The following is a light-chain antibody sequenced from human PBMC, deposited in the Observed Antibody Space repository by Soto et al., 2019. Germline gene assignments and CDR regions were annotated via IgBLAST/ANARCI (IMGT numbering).Light chain of an antibody. CDR2: GAS. CDR1: QSVSSSY. CDR3: QQYGSSLYT. V-gene: IGKV3-20*01. Sequence: ENVLTQSPGTLSLSPGERATLSCRASQSVSSSYLAWYQRKPGQAPRLLIYGASSRATGIPDRFSGSGSGTDFTLTISRLEPEDFAVYYCQQYGSSLYTFGQGTKLEIK. J-gene: IGKJ2*01.